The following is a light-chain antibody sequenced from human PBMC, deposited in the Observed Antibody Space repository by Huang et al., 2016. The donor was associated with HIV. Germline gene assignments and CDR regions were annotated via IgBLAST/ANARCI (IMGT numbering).Light chain of an antibody. J-gene: IGKJ1*01. CDR3: HQYGGSPWT. Sequence: EGVLTQSPGTLSLSPGEGATLSCRASQTLSSNYLAWYQQRPGQAPRLLIYGASTRAPGIPDRFSSSGSGTDFTLTITRLEPEDFAVYYCHQYGGSPWTFGQGTKVEIK. V-gene: IGKV3-20*01. CDR2: GAS. CDR1: QTLSSNY.